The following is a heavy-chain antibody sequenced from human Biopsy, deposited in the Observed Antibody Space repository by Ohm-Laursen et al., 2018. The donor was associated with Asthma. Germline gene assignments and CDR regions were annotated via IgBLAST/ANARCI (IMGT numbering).Heavy chain of an antibody. V-gene: IGHV4-30-4*01. CDR3: ARVASYGDVYFSINV. D-gene: IGHD4-17*01. CDR2: VFYSGTT. J-gene: IGHJ6*02. Sequence: TLSLTCTVSGAHIGTPDYHWSWIRQSPGKGLEWIGFVFYSGTTHYSRSLERRLYISIDTARNEFSMRLRSLTAADTAVYFCARVASYGDVYFSINVWGPGTTVSVS. CDR1: GAHIGTPDYH.